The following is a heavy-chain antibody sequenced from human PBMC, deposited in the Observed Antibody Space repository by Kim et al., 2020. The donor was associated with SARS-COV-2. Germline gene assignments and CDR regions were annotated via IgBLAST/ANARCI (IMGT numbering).Heavy chain of an antibody. J-gene: IGHJ6*02. CDR2: ILYDGSHK. CDR3: ARVLAVAGSYYYGMDV. Sequence: GGSLRLSCVASGFTFSDYGIHWVRQAPGKGLEWVAVILYDGSHKYYADSVKDRFTVSRENSKNTLYLQMNSLRAEDTAVYYCARVLAVAGSYYYGMDVWGQGTTVTVSS. V-gene: IGHV3-33*01. CDR1: GFTFSDYG. D-gene: IGHD6-19*01.